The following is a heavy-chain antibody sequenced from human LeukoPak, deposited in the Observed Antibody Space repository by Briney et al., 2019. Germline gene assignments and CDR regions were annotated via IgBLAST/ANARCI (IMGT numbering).Heavy chain of an antibody. Sequence: PGGSLRLSCAASGFAFSAYEMNWVRQAPGKGLEWVAYFAGSDTTIYYAGSVRGRFTISRDNAKNSLYLQMNSLRAEDTALYYCTTLGYHLDSWGQGTLVTVSS. D-gene: IGHD3-22*01. J-gene: IGHJ4*02. CDR3: TTLGYHLDS. CDR1: GFAFSAYE. CDR2: FAGSDTTI. V-gene: IGHV3-48*03.